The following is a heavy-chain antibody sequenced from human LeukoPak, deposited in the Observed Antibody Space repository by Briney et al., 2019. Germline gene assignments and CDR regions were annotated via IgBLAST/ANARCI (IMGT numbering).Heavy chain of an antibody. CDR2: IYYSGST. J-gene: IGHJ3*02. CDR3: ARDLTNYPDI. V-gene: IGHV4-39*07. CDR1: GGSISSSSYY. Sequence: PSETLSLTCIVSGGSISSSSYYWGWIRQPPGKGLEWIGSIYYSGSTYYNPSLKSRVTISVDTSKNQFSLKLSSVTAADTAVYYCARDLTNYPDIWGQGTMVTVSS. D-gene: IGHD1-7*01.